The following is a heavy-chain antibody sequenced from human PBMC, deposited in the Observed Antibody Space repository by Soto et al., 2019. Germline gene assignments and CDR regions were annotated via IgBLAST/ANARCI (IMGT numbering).Heavy chain of an antibody. CDR3: ARDRVRLDY. Sequence: EVQLVESGGGLVQPGGSRKLSCEASGFTFSNYNMNWVRQAPGKGLEWLAYISTTRTTIYYADSVKGRFTIARDNVKSSLDLYMNSLRDEDTAVYYCARDRVRLDYWGQGTLVTVSS. D-gene: IGHD6-25*01. J-gene: IGHJ4*02. CDR1: GFTFSNYN. CDR2: ISTTRTTI. V-gene: IGHV3-48*02.